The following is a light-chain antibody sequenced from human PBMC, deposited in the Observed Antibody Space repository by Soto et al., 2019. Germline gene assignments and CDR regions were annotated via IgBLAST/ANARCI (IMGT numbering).Light chain of an antibody. CDR2: GAS. V-gene: IGKV3-20*01. CDR3: QQYGSSPSLT. Sequence: EIVMTQSKATLSVSPGERATLSCRASQSVSSNLAWYQQKPGQAPRLLIYGASSRATGIPDRFSGSGSGTDFTLTISRLEPEDFAVYYCQQYGSSPSLTFGGGTKVDIK. CDR1: QSVSSN. J-gene: IGKJ4*01.